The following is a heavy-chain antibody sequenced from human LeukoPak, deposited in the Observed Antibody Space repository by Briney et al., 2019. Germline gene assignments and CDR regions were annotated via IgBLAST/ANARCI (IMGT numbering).Heavy chain of an antibody. CDR1: GFSFRNAW. J-gene: IGHJ4*02. D-gene: IGHD6-6*01. CDR3: ARDQESSSSFDY. Sequence: GGSLRLSCAASGFSFRNAWMHWVRQAPGKGLVWVSRIKGDGSVTVYADSVKGRFTISRDNAKNSLYLQMNSLRAEDTAVYYCARDQESSSSFDYWGQGTLVTVSS. CDR2: IKGDGSVT. V-gene: IGHV3-74*01.